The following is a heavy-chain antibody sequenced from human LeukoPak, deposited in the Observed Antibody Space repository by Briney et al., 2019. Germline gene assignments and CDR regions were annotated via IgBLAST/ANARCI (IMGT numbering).Heavy chain of an antibody. CDR3: ARGGSYKFDY. CDR1: GFTFSNSW. Sequence: GGSLRLSCAASGFTFSNSWMHWLRQTPGKGLVWVSCLRSDGTTTYAESVKGRFTISSDIDKNKLYLQMNSLRADDTAVYYCARGGSYKFDYWGQGTLVTVSP. V-gene: IGHV3-74*01. CDR2: LRSDGTT. D-gene: IGHD1-26*01. J-gene: IGHJ4*02.